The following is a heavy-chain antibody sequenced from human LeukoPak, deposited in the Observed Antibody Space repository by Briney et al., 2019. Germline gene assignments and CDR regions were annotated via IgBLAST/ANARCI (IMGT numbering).Heavy chain of an antibody. Sequence: SETLSLTCTVSGGSISSSSYYWGWIRQPPGKGLEWIGSIYYSGSTYYNPSLKSRVTISVDTSKNQFSLKLSSVTAADTAVYYCARDISYNYFDYWGQGTLVTVSS. CDR1: GGSISSSSYY. CDR2: IYYSGST. V-gene: IGHV4-39*07. CDR3: ARDISYNYFDY. D-gene: IGHD1-26*01. J-gene: IGHJ4*02.